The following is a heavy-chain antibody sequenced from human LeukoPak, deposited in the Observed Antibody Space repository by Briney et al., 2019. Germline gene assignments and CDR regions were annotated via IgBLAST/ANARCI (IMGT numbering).Heavy chain of an antibody. CDR3: ARRTDYDSSGYFGYYYYMDV. Sequence: ASVTVSCKASGYTFTGYHMHWVRQAPGQGLEWMGWVDPDNGDTTYAQKFQGRDTMTRDTSITTAYLDLSSLTSDDTAVFYCARRTDYDSSGYFGYYYYMDVWGKGTTVTVSS. J-gene: IGHJ6*03. CDR1: GYTFTGYH. CDR2: VDPDNGDT. V-gene: IGHV1-2*02. D-gene: IGHD3-22*01.